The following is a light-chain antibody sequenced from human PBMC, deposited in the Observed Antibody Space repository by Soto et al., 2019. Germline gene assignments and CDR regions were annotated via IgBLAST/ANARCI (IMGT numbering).Light chain of an antibody. V-gene: IGKV1-5*01. CDR1: QSIRTW. J-gene: IGKJ1*01. CDR2: DAS. Sequence: EIQMTQSPATLSASVGDRVTITCRASQSIRTWLAWYQQKPGKAPMLLIYDASSMDIGVPSRFSGSGSGTEFTLTSLHFQADAFATCYHHQYSSHSTFGQGTKLEIK. CDR3: HQYSSHST.